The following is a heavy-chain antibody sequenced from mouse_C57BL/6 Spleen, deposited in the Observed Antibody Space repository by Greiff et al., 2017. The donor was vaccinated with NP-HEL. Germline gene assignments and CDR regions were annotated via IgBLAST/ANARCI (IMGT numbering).Heavy chain of an antibody. V-gene: IGHV1-52*01. D-gene: IGHD1-1*01. Sequence: QVQLQQPGAELVRPGSSVKLSCKASGYTFTSYWMHWVKQRPIQGLEWIGNIDPSDSETHYNQKFKDKATLTVDKSSSTAYMQLSSLTSEDSAVYYCARNDYYDSSDWYFDVWGTGTTVTVSS. CDR3: ARNDYYDSSDWYFDV. CDR2: IDPSDSET. J-gene: IGHJ1*03. CDR1: GYTFTSYW.